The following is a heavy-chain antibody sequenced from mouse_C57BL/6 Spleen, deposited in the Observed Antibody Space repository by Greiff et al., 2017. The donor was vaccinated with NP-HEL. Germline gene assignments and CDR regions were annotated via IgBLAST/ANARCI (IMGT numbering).Heavy chain of an antibody. V-gene: IGHV1-53*01. CDR3: ASYEYGQAWFAY. J-gene: IGHJ3*01. CDR1: GYTFTSYW. D-gene: IGHD2-4*01. CDR2: IKTSHGGT. Sequence: QVQLQQPGTELVKPGASVKLSCKASGYTFTSYWMHWVKQRPGQGLEWIGNIKTSHGGTNYNEKFKSKATRAENKSSSTTYMQLSSLTAEDSAVYYCASYEYGQAWFAYWGQGTLVTVSA.